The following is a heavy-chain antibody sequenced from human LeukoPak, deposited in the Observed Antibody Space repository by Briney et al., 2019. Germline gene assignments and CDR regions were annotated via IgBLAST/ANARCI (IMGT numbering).Heavy chain of an antibody. CDR1: GFTFSSYS. CDR3: VRDPDALDY. Sequence: GGSLRLSCAASGFTFSSYSMNWVRQAPGKGLEWVSYIRSSGSPIYYADSVKGRFTISRDNAKNSVYLQMNSLRDEDTAVYYCVRDPDALDYWGQGTLVTVSS. V-gene: IGHV3-48*02. CDR2: IRSSGSPI. J-gene: IGHJ4*02.